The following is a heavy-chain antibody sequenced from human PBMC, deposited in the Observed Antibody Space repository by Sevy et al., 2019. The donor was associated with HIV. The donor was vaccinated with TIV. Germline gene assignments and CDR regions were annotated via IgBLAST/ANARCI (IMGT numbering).Heavy chain of an antibody. Sequence: GSLRLSCAASGFTFSSYGMHWVRQAPGMGLEWVAVIWYDGSNKYYADSVKGRFTISRDNSKNTLYLQMNSLRAEDTAVYYCARPHRTYCSSTSCRYYYYGMDVWGQGTTVTVSS. J-gene: IGHJ6*02. V-gene: IGHV3-33*01. D-gene: IGHD2-2*01. CDR1: GFTFSSYG. CDR2: IWYDGSNK. CDR3: ARPHRTYCSSTSCRYYYYGMDV.